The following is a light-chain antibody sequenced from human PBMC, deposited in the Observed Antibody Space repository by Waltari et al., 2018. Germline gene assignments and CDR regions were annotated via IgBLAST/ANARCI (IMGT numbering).Light chain of an antibody. CDR3: QQYNSYWT. CDR1: QSSSSW. Sequence: ITCAASQSSSSWLAWYQQKPGKAPKLLIYKASSLESGVPSRFSGSGSGTEFTLTISSLQPDDFATYYCQQYNSYWTFGQGTKVEIK. V-gene: IGKV1-5*03. J-gene: IGKJ1*01. CDR2: KAS.